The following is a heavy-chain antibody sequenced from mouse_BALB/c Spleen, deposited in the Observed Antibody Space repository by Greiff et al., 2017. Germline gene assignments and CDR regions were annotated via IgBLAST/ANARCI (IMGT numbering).Heavy chain of an antibody. D-gene: IGHD1-1*01. Sequence: QVQLKESGAELVRPGASVTLSCKASGYTFTDYEMHWVKQTPVHGLEWIGAIDPETGGTAYNQKFKGKATLTADKSSSTAYMELRSLTSEDSAVYYCTREEVGYFDVWGAGTTVTVSS. CDR1: GYTFTDYE. J-gene: IGHJ1*01. CDR3: TREEVGYFDV. CDR2: IDPETGGT. V-gene: IGHV1-15*01.